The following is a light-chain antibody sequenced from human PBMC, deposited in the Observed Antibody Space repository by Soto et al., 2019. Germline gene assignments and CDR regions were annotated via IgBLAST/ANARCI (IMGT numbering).Light chain of an antibody. CDR2: SDN. J-gene: IGLJ2*01. V-gene: IGLV1-40*01. CDR3: QSYDNSLNHVV. Sequence: QSVLTQPPSVSGAPGQRVTIPCTGSSSNMGSFYDVHWYQQLPGTVPKLLIYSDNNRPSGVPDRFSGSKSGTAASLAITGLQAEDEADYYCQSYDNSLNHVVFGGGTKLTVL. CDR1: SSNMGSFYD.